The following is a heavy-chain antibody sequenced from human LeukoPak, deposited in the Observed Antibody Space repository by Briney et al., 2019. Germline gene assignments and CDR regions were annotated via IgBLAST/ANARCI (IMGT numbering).Heavy chain of an antibody. D-gene: IGHD4-11*01. J-gene: IGHJ5*02. Sequence: GGSLRLSCAASGFTVSSNYMSWVRQAPGKGLEWVSIIYSDGSTYYPDSVRGRFTISRDNSKNTLYLQMNSLRAEDTAVYYCARSQDYPVSYFDPWGQGTLVTVSS. V-gene: IGHV3-66*01. CDR1: GFTVSSNY. CDR2: IYSDGST. CDR3: ARSQDYPVSYFDP.